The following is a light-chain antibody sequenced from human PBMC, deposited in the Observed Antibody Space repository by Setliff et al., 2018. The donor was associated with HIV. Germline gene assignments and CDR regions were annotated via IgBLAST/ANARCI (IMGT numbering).Light chain of an antibody. V-gene: IGLV2-18*02. Sequence: QSALTQPPSVSGSPGQSVTISCTGTSSDVGSYDRVSWYQQSPGTAPKIIIYEVNKRPSGVPDRFSGSKSDNTASLSISGLQAEYEADYFCTSYTSGTTFVFGTGTKGTVL. J-gene: IGLJ1*01. CDR3: TSYTSGTTFV. CDR1: SSDVGSYDR. CDR2: EVN.